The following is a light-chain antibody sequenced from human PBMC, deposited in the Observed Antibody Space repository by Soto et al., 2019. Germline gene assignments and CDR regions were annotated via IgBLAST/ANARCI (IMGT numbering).Light chain of an antibody. V-gene: IGKV1-12*01. Sequence: IQMTQSPPSVSASVGDRVTITCRASQDVGKWLAWYQQKPGKAPKLLIYAASTLQSGVPSRFSGSGSGTDFTLTISCLQSEDFATYYCQQYYSYPPTFGQGTKVNIK. CDR2: AAS. J-gene: IGKJ1*01. CDR3: QQYYSYPPT. CDR1: QDVGKW.